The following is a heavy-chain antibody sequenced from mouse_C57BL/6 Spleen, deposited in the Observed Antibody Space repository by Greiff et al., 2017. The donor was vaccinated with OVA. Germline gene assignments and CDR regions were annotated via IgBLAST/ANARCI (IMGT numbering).Heavy chain of an antibody. D-gene: IGHD1-1*01. Sequence: EVQLQQSGPVLAKPGASVKIPCKASGYTFTDYNMDWVKQSHGKSLEWIGDINPNNGGTIYNQKFKGKATLTVDKSSSTAYMELRSLTSEDTAVYYCARGYYGSSLWFAYWGQGTLVTVSA. V-gene: IGHV1-18*01. J-gene: IGHJ3*01. CDR1: GYTFTDYN. CDR2: INPNNGGT. CDR3: ARGYYGSSLWFAY.